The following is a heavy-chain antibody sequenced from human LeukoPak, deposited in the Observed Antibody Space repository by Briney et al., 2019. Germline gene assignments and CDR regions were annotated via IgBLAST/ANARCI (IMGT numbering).Heavy chain of an antibody. V-gene: IGHV4-38-2*01. CDR3: ATLDPYYYDSSGYYNYYYYMDV. CDR1: GYSLSRGYY. J-gene: IGHJ6*03. Sequence: SETLSLTCAVSGYSLSRGYYWGWIRQPPGKGLEWIGSIYHSGSTYYNPSLKSRVTISVDTSKNQFSLKLSSVTAADTAVYYCATLDPYYYDSSGYYNYYYYMDVWGKGTTVTVSS. D-gene: IGHD3-22*01. CDR2: IYHSGST.